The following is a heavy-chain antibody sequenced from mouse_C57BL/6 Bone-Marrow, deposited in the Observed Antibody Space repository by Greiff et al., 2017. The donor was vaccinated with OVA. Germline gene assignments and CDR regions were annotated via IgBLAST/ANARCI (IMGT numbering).Heavy chain of an antibody. CDR3: VRHINAY. CDR2: IRSKSNNYAT. V-gene: IGHV10-1*01. Sequence: EVQLQQSGGGLVQPKGSLKLSCAASGFSFNTYAMNWVRQAPGKGLEWVARIRSKSNNYATYYADSVKDRFTISRDDSESMLYLQMNNLKTEDTAMYYCVRHINAYWGQGTLVTVSA. CDR1: GFSFNTYA. J-gene: IGHJ3*01.